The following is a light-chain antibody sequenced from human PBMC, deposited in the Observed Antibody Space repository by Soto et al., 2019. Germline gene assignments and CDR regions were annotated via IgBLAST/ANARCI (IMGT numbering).Light chain of an antibody. CDR1: QSISSW. Sequence: DIQMTQSPSTLSASVGDRVTITCRASQSISSWLAWYQQKPGKAPKLLIYGASSLESGVPSRFSGSGSGTEFTLTISSLQPDDFATYYCQQYNSYSFGQGTKV. J-gene: IGKJ1*01. CDR3: QQYNSYS. CDR2: GAS. V-gene: IGKV1-5*01.